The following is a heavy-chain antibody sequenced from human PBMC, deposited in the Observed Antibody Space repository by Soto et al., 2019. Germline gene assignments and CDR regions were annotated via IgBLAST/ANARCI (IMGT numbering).Heavy chain of an antibody. J-gene: IGHJ5*02. CDR2: INHSGST. CDR1: GGSFSGYY. CDR3: ASGYDILTGSRFDP. Sequence: PSETLSLTCAVYGGSFSGYYWSWIRQPPGKGLEWIGEINHSGSTNYNPSLKSRVTISVDTSKNQFSLKLSSVTAADTAVYYCASGYDILTGSRFDPWGQGTLVTVSS. D-gene: IGHD3-9*01. V-gene: IGHV4-34*01.